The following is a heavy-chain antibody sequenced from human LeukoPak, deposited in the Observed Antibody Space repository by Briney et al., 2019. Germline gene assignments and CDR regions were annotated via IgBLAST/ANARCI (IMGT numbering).Heavy chain of an antibody. CDR2: IYYSGST. CDR1: GASINNNF. CDR3: ARGTVAGWYNWFDP. D-gene: IGHD6-19*01. Sequence: PSETLSLTCTVSGASINNNFWTWIRQPPGKGLEWIGSIYYSGSTYYNPSLKSRVTISVDTSKNQFSLELSSVTAADTAVYYCARGTVAGWYNWFDPWGQGTLVTVSS. J-gene: IGHJ5*02. V-gene: IGHV4-59*05.